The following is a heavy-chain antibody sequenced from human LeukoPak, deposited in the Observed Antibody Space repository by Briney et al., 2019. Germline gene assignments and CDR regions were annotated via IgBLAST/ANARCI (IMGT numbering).Heavy chain of an antibody. V-gene: IGHV5-51*01. CDR2: IYPGDSDT. J-gene: IGHJ6*03. D-gene: IGHD6-19*01. CDR3: ARRVRERSGWSDYHYMDV. CDR1: GYSFTNYW. Sequence: GESLKISCKASGYSFTNYWIAWVRQMPGKGLEWMGIIYPGDSDTRYSPSFQGQVTISADKSINTAYVQWSSLKASDTAIYCCARRVRERSGWSDYHYMDVWGKGTTVTVSS.